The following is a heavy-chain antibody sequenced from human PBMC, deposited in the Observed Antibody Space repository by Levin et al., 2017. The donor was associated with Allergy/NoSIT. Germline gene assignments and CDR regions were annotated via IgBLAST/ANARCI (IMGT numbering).Heavy chain of an antibody. D-gene: IGHD6-19*01. CDR3: ARGGSGWYYKGAFDI. Sequence: SETLSLTCAVSGGSFSGYYWSWIRQPPGKGLEWIGEINHSGSTNYNPSLKSRVTISVDTSKNQFSLKLSSVTAADTAVYYCARGGSGWYYKGAFDIWGQGTMVTVSS. J-gene: IGHJ3*02. V-gene: IGHV4-34*01. CDR2: INHSGST. CDR1: GGSFSGYY.